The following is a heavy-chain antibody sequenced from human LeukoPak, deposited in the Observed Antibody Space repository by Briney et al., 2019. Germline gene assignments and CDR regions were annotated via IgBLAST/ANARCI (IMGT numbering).Heavy chain of an antibody. V-gene: IGHV3-33*01. CDR3: ARDRGIVGATIWYFDL. Sequence: GGSLRLSCAASGFTFSNYAMHWVRQAPGKGLEWVAAIWYDGSNKYFADSAEGRFTLSRDNSKNTLYLQMNSLRAEDTAVYYCARDRGIVGATIWYFDLWGRGTLVTVSS. CDR2: IWYDGSNK. CDR1: GFTFSNYA. J-gene: IGHJ2*01. D-gene: IGHD1-26*01.